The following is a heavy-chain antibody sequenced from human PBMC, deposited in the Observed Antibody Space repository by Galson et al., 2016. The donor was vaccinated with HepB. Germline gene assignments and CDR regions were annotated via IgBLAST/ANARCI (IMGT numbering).Heavy chain of an antibody. V-gene: IGHV1-69*13. CDR3: ARVRDGYNHYYYYGMDV. CDR2: IIPIFGTS. Sequence: SVKVSCKVSGGTFTSYAISWVRQAPGQGLEWMGGIIPIFGTSNYAQKFQGRVTITADESTSTAYMELSSLRSEDMAVYYCARVRDGYNHYYYYGMDVWGQGTTVTVSS. J-gene: IGHJ6*02. D-gene: IGHD5-24*01. CDR1: GGTFTSYA.